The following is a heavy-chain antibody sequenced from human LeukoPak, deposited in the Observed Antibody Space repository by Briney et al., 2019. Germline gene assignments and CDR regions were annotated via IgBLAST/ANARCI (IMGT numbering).Heavy chain of an antibody. D-gene: IGHD5-18*01. Sequence: PGGSLRLSCAASGFTFSSYSMNWVRQAPGKGLAWVSSISSSSSYIYYADSVKGRFTISRDNAKNSLYLQMNSLRAEDAAVYYCARSEYSYGYFDYWGQGTLVTVSS. CDR1: GFTFSSYS. J-gene: IGHJ4*02. CDR2: ISSSSSYI. CDR3: ARSEYSYGYFDY. V-gene: IGHV3-21*01.